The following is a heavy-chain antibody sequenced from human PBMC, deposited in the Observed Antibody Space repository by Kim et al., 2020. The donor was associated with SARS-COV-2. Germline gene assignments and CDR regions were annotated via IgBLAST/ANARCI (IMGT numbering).Heavy chain of an antibody. CDR3: ARGASIAARRLRGGGYYFDY. D-gene: IGHD6-6*01. V-gene: IGHV1-3*01. CDR1: GYTFTSYA. CDR2: INAGNGNT. J-gene: IGHJ4*02. Sequence: ASVKVSCKASGYTFTSYAMHWVRQAPGQRLEWMGWINAGNGNTKYSQKFQGRVTITRDTSASTAYMELSSLRSEDTAVYYCARGASIAARRLRGGGYYFDYWGQGTLVTVSS.